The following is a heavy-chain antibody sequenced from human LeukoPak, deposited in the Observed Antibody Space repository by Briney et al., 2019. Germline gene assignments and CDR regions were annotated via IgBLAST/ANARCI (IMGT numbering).Heavy chain of an antibody. J-gene: IGHJ4*02. CDR3: TRGAGWLIDY. D-gene: IGHD3-16*01. V-gene: IGHV1-69*04. CDR2: IIPILGIA. Sequence: SVKVSCKASGGTFSSYAISWVRQAPGQGLEWMGRIIPILGIANYAQKFQGRVTITADKSTSTAYMELSSLRSEDTAVYYCTRGAGWLIDYWGQGILVTVSS. CDR1: GGTFSSYA.